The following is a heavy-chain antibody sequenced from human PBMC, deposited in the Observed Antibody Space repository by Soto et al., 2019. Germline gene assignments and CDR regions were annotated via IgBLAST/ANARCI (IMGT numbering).Heavy chain of an antibody. CDR1: GYSFTSYW. CDR2: IHPGDSDT. Sequence: GESLKISCKGSGYSFTSYWIGWVRQMPGKGLEWMGIIHPGDSDTRYSPSFQGQVTISADKSISTAYLQWSSLKASDTAMYYCARVRGDYSNSDYYYGMDVWGQGTTVTVSS. D-gene: IGHD4-4*01. J-gene: IGHJ6*02. CDR3: ARVRGDYSNSDYYYGMDV. V-gene: IGHV5-51*01.